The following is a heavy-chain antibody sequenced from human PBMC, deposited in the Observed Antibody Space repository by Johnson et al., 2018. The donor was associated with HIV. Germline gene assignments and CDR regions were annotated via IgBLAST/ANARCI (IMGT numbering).Heavy chain of an antibody. J-gene: IGHJ3*02. CDR1: GFTFDDYA. D-gene: IGHD3-9*01. CDR2: ISGSGGST. Sequence: MQLVESGGVVVQPGGSLRLSCAASGFTFDDYAMHWVRQAPGKGLEWVSAISGSGGSTYYANSVKGIFTISRDNSKNTLYLQMGSLRTEDMAVYYCARGAGYFDWLSADEGFAFDIWGQGTMVTVSS. V-gene: IGHV3-64*01. CDR3: ARGAGYFDWLSADEGFAFDI.